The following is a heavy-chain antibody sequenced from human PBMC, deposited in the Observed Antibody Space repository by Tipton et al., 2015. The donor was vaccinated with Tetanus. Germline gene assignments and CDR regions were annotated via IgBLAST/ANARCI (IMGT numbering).Heavy chain of an antibody. CDR2: INYSGST. J-gene: IGHJ4*02. D-gene: IGHD2-2*01. CDR3: AREVPAAGHFDS. Sequence: GLVKPSETLSLTCSVSGDSVSSGSYYWSWIRQHPGKGLEWIAYINYSGSTYYNPSLESRVTISVDTSKNQFSLKLSSVTAADTAIYYCAREVPAAGHFDSWGQGTLVTVSS. CDR1: GDSVSSGSYY. V-gene: IGHV4-61*01.